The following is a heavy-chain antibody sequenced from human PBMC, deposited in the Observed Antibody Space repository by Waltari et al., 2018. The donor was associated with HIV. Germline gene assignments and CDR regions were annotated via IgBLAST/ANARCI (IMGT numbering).Heavy chain of an antibody. CDR2: INHSGST. CDR1: GGSFSGYY. J-gene: IGHJ3*02. CDR3: ARGHSDAFDI. D-gene: IGHD6-13*01. V-gene: IGHV4-34*01. Sequence: QVQLQQWGAGLLKPSETLSLTCAVYGGSFSGYYWSWIRQPPGKGLEWIGEINHSGSTNYNPSLKSRVTISVDTSKNQFSLKLSSVTAADTVVYYCARGHSDAFDIWGQGTMVTVSS.